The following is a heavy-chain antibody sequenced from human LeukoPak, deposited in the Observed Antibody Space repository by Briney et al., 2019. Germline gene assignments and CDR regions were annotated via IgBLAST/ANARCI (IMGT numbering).Heavy chain of an antibody. CDR3: ARAGQYYFEY. V-gene: IGHV3-74*01. CDR2: INSDGTTI. Sequence: GGSLRLSCAASGFTFSSSWVHWVRQAPGKGLVWVSRINSDGTTIDYADSVKGRFTISRDNAKNTLFLQMDSLRGDDTAVYYCARAGQYYFEYWGQGTLVTVSP. CDR1: GFTFSSSW. J-gene: IGHJ4*02.